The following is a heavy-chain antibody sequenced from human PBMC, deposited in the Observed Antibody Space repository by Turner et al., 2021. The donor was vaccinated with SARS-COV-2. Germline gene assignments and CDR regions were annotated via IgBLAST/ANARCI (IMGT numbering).Heavy chain of an antibody. CDR1: GFTVSSNS. D-gene: IGHD4-17*01. CDR3: ARDYGDYYFDY. J-gene: IGHJ4*02. V-gene: IGHV3-53*01. Sequence: EVQLVESGGGLIQPGWSLRLSCAASGFTVSSNSMSWVRQVPGKGLEWVSVIYSGGSTYYTDSVKGRFTISRDNSKNTLYLQMNSLRAEDTAVYYCARDYGDYYFDYWGQGTLVTVSS. CDR2: IYSGGST.